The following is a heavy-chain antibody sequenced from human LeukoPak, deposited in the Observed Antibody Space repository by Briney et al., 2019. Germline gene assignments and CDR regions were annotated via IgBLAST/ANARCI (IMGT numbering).Heavy chain of an antibody. CDR2: ITSSGYDT. D-gene: IGHD6-13*01. CDR3: AKDSRETLAGTEDY. Sequence: GGSLRLSCAASGFTFSTYGMSWVRQAPGKGLELVSSITSSGYDTYYRDSVKGRFTISRDNSENTLYLQMNSLRPEDTAMYYCAKDSRETLAGTEDYWGRGTLVTVSS. CDR1: GFTFSTYG. J-gene: IGHJ4*02. V-gene: IGHV3-23*01.